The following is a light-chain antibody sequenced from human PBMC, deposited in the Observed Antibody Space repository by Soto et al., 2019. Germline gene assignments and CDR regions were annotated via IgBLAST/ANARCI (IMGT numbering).Light chain of an antibody. V-gene: IGKV1-39*01. CDR3: QQYATSPLA. Sequence: DIQMTQSPSSLSGSVGDRFTVTCRTSQSINTYLNWYQQKPGKAPKLLIYGASSLQSGVPLRFSGSGSGTDFTLTISSLQPEDFAVYFCQQYATSPLAFGGGTKVDIK. CDR1: QSINTY. CDR2: GAS. J-gene: IGKJ4*01.